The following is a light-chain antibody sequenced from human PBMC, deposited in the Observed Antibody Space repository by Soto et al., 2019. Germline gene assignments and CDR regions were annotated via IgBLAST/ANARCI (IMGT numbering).Light chain of an antibody. CDR2: EVS. CDR1: SSDVGGYNY. CDR3: SSSTSSDTLL. V-gene: IGLV2-14*01. J-gene: IGLJ2*01. Sequence: QSALTQPASVSGSPGQSITISCTGTSSDVGGYNYVSWYQQHPGKAPKLMIYEVSNRPSGVSNRFSGSKSGNTASLTISGLQAEEEADYYCSSSTSSDTLLFGGGTKLTV.